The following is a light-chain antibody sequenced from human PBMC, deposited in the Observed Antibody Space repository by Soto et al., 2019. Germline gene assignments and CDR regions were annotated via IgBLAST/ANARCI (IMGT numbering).Light chain of an antibody. CDR2: DAS. CDR3: QQSISIPFT. Sequence: DIQMTQSASTLSATVGDRVTITCRASQTIGKYLNWYQQQPGKVPKLLIYDASYLQSGVPSRFSGSESGTDFTLNISDLRPEDFATYYCQQSISIPFTFAPGTKVDIK. CDR1: QTIGKY. J-gene: IGKJ3*01. V-gene: IGKV1-39*01.